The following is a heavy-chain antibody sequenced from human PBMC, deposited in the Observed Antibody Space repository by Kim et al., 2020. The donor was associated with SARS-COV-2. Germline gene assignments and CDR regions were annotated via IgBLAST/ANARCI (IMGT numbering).Heavy chain of an antibody. CDR1: GGSFSGYY. J-gene: IGHJ4*02. D-gene: IGHD6-13*01. CDR3: ARGLGIAAAGTWTYYFDY. CDR2: INHSGST. V-gene: IGHV4-34*01. Sequence: SETLSLTCAVYGGSFSGYYWSWIRQPPGKGLEWIGEINHSGSTNYNPSLKSRVTISVDTSKNQFSLKLSSVTAADTAVYYCARGLGIAAAGTWTYYFDYWGQGTLVTVSS.